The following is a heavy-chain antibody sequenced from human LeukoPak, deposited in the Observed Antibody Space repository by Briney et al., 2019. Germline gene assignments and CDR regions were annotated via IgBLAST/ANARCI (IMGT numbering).Heavy chain of an antibody. CDR1: GGSITTSSYY. CDR3: ARSLGYCSGGSCYSGNYPGYWFDP. J-gene: IGHJ5*02. CDR2: IYYSGST. Sequence: SETLSLTCTVSGGSITTSSYYWGWIRQPPGKGLEWIGIIYYSGSTYYNPSLKGRVTISVDTSKNQFSLKLSSVTAADTAVYYCARSLGYCSGGSCYSGNYPGYWFDPWGQGTLVTVSS. V-gene: IGHV4-39*07. D-gene: IGHD2-15*01.